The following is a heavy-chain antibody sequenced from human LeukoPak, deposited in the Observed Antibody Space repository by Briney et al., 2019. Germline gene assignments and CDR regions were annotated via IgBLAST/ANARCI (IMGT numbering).Heavy chain of an antibody. V-gene: IGHV3-7*04. CDR3: ARGGKIALAGTRGSQYFQH. Sequence: PGGSLRLSCAASGFTFSSYWMSWVRQAPGKGLEWVANIKQDGSEKYYVDSVKGRFTISRDNSKNTLYLQMNSLRTEDTAVYYCARGGKIALAGTRGSQYFQHWGQGTLVTVSS. CDR1: GFTFSSYW. CDR2: IKQDGSEK. D-gene: IGHD6-19*01. J-gene: IGHJ1*01.